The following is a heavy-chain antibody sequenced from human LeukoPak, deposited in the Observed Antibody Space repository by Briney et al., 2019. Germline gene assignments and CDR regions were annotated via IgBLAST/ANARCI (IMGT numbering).Heavy chain of an antibody. CDR2: ISYDGSNK. J-gene: IGHJ4*02. V-gene: IGHV3-30*18. Sequence: GGSLRLSCAMTGFVFRSYSVHWVRQAPGKGLEWVAVISYDGSNKYYADSVKGRFTISRDNSKNTLYLQMNSLRAEDTAVYYCAKDGGFDYWGQGTLVTVSS. CDR1: GFVFRSYS. D-gene: IGHD3-10*01. CDR3: AKDGGFDY.